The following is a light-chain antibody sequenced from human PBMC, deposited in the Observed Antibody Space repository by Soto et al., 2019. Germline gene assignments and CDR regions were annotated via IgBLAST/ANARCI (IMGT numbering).Light chain of an antibody. J-gene: IGLJ3*02. Sequence: QSALTQPASVSGSPGQSITISCSGSSGDVGAYNLVSWYQQHPGKAPRLIIFEDNKRPSGVSYRFSGSKSANTASLTIAGLQAEDEGHYYCCSYAGGNAWVFGGGTKLTVL. V-gene: IGLV2-23*01. CDR2: EDN. CDR1: SGDVGAYNL. CDR3: CSYAGGNAWV.